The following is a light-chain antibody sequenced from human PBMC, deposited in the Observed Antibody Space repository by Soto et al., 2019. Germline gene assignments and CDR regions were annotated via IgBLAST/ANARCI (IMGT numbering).Light chain of an antibody. CDR1: QSINNN. V-gene: IGKV3-15*01. Sequence: EIVMTQSPATLSVSTRERATLSCRASQSINNNLVWYQQKLGQGPRLLIYGASYRATGIPTRFSGSGSGTGVTLTISSLQSQDFAIYYCQQYNDWSLTFGGGTKVEIK. J-gene: IGKJ4*01. CDR2: GAS. CDR3: QQYNDWSLT.